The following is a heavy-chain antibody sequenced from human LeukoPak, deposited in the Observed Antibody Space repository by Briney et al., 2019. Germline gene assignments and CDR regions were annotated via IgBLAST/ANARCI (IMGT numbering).Heavy chain of an antibody. D-gene: IGHD1-26*01. Sequence: ASVKVSCKASGYTFTSYAMHWVRQAPGQRLEWMGWINAGNGNTKYSQKFQGRVTITRDTSASTAYMELSSLRSEDTAVYYCATSGSYSGYFDYWGQGTLVTVSS. CDR3: ATSGSYSGYFDY. CDR1: GYTFTSYA. J-gene: IGHJ4*02. V-gene: IGHV1-3*01. CDR2: INAGNGNT.